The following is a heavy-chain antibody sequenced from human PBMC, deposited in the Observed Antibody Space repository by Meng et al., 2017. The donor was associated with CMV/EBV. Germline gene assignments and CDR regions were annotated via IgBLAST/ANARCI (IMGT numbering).Heavy chain of an antibody. CDR2: VNHSGST. CDR1: GGSFSGYY. V-gene: IGHV4-34*01. D-gene: IGHD3-10*01. Sequence: GSLRLSCAVYGGSFSGYYWSWIRQPPGKGPEWIGEVNHSGSTNYNPSLKSRVTISVDTSKNQFSLKLSSVTAADTAVYYCARRITSDRFDPWGQGTLVTVSS. CDR3: ARRITSDRFDP. J-gene: IGHJ5*02.